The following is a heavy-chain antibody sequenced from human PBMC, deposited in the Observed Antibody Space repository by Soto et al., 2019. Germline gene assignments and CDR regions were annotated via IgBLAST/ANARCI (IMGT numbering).Heavy chain of an antibody. CDR3: AKEMVGHFDY. V-gene: IGHV3-53*01. CDR1: GFSVSSNH. J-gene: IGHJ4*02. D-gene: IGHD2-8*01. CDR2: IYSGGYT. Sequence: PGGSLRLSCAASGFSVSSNHMNWVRQAPGKGLEWVAVIYSGGYTYYEDSVKGRFTISRDISKNTLFLQMNSLRVEDTAVYFCAKEMVGHFDYWGQGALVTVSS.